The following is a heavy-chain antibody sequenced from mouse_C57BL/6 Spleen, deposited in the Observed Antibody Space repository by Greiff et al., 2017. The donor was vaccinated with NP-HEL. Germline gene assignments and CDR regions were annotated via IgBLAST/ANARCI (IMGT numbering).Heavy chain of an antibody. CDR1: GFTFSSYG. Sequence: EVKVVESGGDLVKPGGSLKLSCAASGFTFSSYGMSWVRQTPDKRLEWVATIRSGGSYTYYPDSVKGRFTISRDNAKNTLYLQMSSLKSEDTAMYYCARVITTVVAHMDYWGQGTSVTVSS. V-gene: IGHV5-6*01. CDR2: IRSGGSYT. J-gene: IGHJ4*01. D-gene: IGHD1-1*01. CDR3: ARVITTVVAHMDY.